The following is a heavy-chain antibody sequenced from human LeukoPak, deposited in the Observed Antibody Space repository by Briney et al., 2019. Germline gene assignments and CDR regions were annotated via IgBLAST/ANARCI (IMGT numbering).Heavy chain of an antibody. Sequence: QTGGSLRLSCAASGFTFSSYSMSWVRQAPGKGLEWVASIKQDGSEKYYVDSVKGRFTISRDNAKNSLYLQMNSLRAEDTALYYCARAPGEGWFDPWGQGTLVTVSS. CDR3: ARAPGEGWFDP. CDR1: GFTFSSYS. V-gene: IGHV3-7*01. CDR2: IKQDGSEK. D-gene: IGHD4-17*01. J-gene: IGHJ5*02.